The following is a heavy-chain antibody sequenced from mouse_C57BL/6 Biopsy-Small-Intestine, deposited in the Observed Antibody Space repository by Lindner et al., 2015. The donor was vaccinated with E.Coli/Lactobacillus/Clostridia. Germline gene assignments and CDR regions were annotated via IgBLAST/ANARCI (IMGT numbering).Heavy chain of an antibody. V-gene: IGHV1-66*01. J-gene: IGHJ2*01. CDR3: ARSTPFDY. D-gene: IGHD2-1*01. CDR2: ILPGSDST. Sequence: VQLQESGPELVKPGASVTISCKASGYSFTSYYVHWVKQRPGHGLEWIGEILPGSDSTNFNEKFKGKATFTADTSSSTAYMELRSLTSEDSAVYFCARSTPFDYWGQGTTLTVSS. CDR1: GYSFTSYY.